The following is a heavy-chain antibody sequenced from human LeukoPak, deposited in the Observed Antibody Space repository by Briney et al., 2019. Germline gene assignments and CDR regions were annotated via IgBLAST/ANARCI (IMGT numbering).Heavy chain of an antibody. V-gene: IGHV3-11*01. CDR2: ISSSGSTI. Sequence: PGGSLRLSCAASGFTFSDYYMSWIRQAPGKGLEWVSYISSSGSTIYYADSVKGRFTISRDNSKNTLYLQMNSLRAEDTAVYYCAKDRYSSGWYSWSTNYYYGMDVWGQGTTVTVSS. D-gene: IGHD6-19*01. CDR1: GFTFSDYY. J-gene: IGHJ6*02. CDR3: AKDRYSSGWYSWSTNYYYGMDV.